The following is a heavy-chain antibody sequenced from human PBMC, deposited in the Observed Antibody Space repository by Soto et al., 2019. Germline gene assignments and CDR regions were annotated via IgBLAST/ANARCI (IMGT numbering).Heavy chain of an antibody. J-gene: IGHJ6*02. CDR3: VQSRCGGDCLQSYSSHSYYGLDV. CDR2: IYWDDDK. D-gene: IGHD2-21*01. V-gene: IGHV2-5*02. Sequence: QITLKESGPTLVKPTQTLTLTCTSSGFTLSTTGVGVGWIRQPPGKALEWLALIYWDDDKRYNPSLKSRLTITKDTSKNQVVLTMTNMDPVDTATYYCVQSRCGGDCLQSYSSHSYYGLDVWGQGTTVTVS. CDR1: GFTLSTTGVG.